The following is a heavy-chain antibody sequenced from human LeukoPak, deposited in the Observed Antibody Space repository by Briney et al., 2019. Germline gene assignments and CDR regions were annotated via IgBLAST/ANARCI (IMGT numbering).Heavy chain of an antibody. Sequence: GASVKLSCNSSGYTFTSYGIIWVRQPPGQGLEWMGWISAYNGNTNYAQKLQGRVTITTDASTSTAYMELRSLRSDDTAVYYCASIAYSSGWYDFDYWGQGTLVTVSS. CDR3: ASIAYSSGWYDFDY. D-gene: IGHD6-19*01. CDR2: ISAYNGNT. V-gene: IGHV1-18*01. J-gene: IGHJ4*02. CDR1: GYTFTSYG.